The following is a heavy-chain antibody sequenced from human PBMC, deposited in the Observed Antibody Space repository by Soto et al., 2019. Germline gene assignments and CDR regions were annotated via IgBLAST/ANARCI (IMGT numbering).Heavy chain of an antibody. CDR3: ARHRYSSGLHAS. CDR2: IYDSGRT. V-gene: IGHV4-59*08. J-gene: IGHJ5*02. Sequence: QVQLQESGPGLVKPSETLSLTCSVSGGSISSNYWSWIRQPPGKGLEWIGYIYDSGRTNYNPSLQVRVTLSVDTSKNQFSLKLSSVTAADPAVYYCARHRYSSGLHASWGQGTLVTVSS. D-gene: IGHD6-19*01. CDR1: GGSISSNY.